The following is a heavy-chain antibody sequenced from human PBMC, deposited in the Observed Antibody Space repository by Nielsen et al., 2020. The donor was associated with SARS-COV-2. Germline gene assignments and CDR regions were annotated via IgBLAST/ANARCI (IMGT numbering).Heavy chain of an antibody. D-gene: IGHD6-19*01. J-gene: IGHJ4*02. Sequence: SETLSLTCTVSGGSISRSTYYWGWIRQPTGKGLEWIVSIYQSGSTYYSPSLKSRITISVDTSKNQFSLKLTSVTAADTAVYYCAAYSSGWSLGGGDWGQGTLVTVSS. CDR3: AAYSSGWSLGGGD. V-gene: IGHV4-39*07. CDR1: GGSISRSTYY. CDR2: IYQSGST.